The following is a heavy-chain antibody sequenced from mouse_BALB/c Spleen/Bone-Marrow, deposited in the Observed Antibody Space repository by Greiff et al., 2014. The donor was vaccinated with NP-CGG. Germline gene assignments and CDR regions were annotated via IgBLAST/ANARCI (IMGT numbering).Heavy chain of an antibody. J-gene: IGHJ2*01. CDR3: ARLGDYSYFDY. Sequence: EVNLVESGGGLVQPGGSLKLSCATSGFSFSDYYMYWIRQTPEERLEWVAYISNGGGSTYYPDTVKGRFTISRDNAKNTLYLQMSRLKSEDTAMYYCARLGDYSYFDYWGQGTTLTVSS. CDR2: ISNGGGST. CDR1: GFSFSDYY. V-gene: IGHV5-12*02. D-gene: IGHD1-1*01.